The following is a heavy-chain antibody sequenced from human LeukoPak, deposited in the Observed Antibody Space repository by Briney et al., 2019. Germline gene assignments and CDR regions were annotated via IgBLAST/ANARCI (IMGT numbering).Heavy chain of an antibody. D-gene: IGHD3-10*01. J-gene: IGHJ4*02. CDR3: ASIASYGSGSFPFDY. Sequence: SETLSLTXTVSGYSISSGYYWGWIRQPPGKGLEWIGSIYHSGSTYYNPSLESRVTISVDTSKNQFSLKLSSVTAADTAVYYCASIASYGSGSFPFDYWGQGTLVTVSS. CDR1: GYSISSGYY. CDR2: IYHSGST. V-gene: IGHV4-38-2*02.